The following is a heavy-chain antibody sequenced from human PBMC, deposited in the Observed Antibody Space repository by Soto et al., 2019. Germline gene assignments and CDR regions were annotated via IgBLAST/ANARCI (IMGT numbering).Heavy chain of an antibody. CDR3: ARANIAAAGTIFDP. D-gene: IGHD6-13*01. CDR1: GDSVSSGAYY. CDR2: IYYNAIT. V-gene: IGHV4-61*08. Sequence: QVKLQESGPGLVKPSETLSPTCTVSGDSVSSGAYYWSWVRQPPGKGLEWIGYIYYNAITNYNPSLKSRVTILVDTSKSEISLTLNSVTAADTAVYYCARANIAAAGTIFDPWGQGVLVTVSA. J-gene: IGHJ5*02.